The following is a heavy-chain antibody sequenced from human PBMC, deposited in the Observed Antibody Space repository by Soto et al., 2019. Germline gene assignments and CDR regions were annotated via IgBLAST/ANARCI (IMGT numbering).Heavy chain of an antibody. Sequence: QVQLVQSGAEVKKPGASVKVSCKASGYTFSSHATHWVRQAPGQRLEGIGWINGGNGDTQYSQKFQDRVTITRDTSASTAYMELSSLRSEDTAVYYCATDRWKQVVDFDYWGQGTLVTVSS. V-gene: IGHV1-3*01. CDR2: INGGNGDT. D-gene: IGHD6-13*01. CDR3: ATDRWKQVVDFDY. CDR1: GYTFSSHA. J-gene: IGHJ4*02.